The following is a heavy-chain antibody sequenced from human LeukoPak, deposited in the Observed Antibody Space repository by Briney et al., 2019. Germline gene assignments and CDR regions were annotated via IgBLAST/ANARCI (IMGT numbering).Heavy chain of an antibody. CDR2: IYYSGNT. Sequence: PSETLSLTCTVSDGSISSNSYYWGWIRQPPGKGLEWIANIYYSGNTYYNPSLKSRVTILVDTSKNQFSLKLRSVTAADTAVYYCARGEMATIEDAFDIWGQGTMVTVSS. CDR1: DGSISSNSYY. CDR3: ARGEMATIEDAFDI. J-gene: IGHJ3*02. V-gene: IGHV4-39*07. D-gene: IGHD5-24*01.